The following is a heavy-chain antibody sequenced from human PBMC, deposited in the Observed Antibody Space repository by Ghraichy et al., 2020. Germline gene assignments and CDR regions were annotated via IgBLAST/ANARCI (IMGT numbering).Heavy chain of an antibody. CDR1: GFTFNGYW. V-gene: IGHV3-74*01. CDR3: AREFCSGGRCFFGTGGAHFDG. CDR2: IKSDGSSA. Sequence: GGSLNISCAASGFTFNGYWMHWVRQAPGKGLVWMSRIKSDGSSATYTDSVKGRFTISRDNAKNTLYLQMNSLTAEDTGVYYCAREFCSGGRCFFGTGGAHFDGWGQGTLVTVSS. D-gene: IGHD2-15*01. J-gene: IGHJ4*02.